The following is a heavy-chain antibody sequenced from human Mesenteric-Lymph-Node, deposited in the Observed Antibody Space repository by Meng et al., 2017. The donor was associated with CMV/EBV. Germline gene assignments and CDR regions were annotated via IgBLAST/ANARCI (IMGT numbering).Heavy chain of an antibody. J-gene: IGHJ4*02. CDR1: GFTFSSYA. V-gene: IGHV3-30*02. CDR2: IRYDGSNK. CDR3: AKDVVNVGQYPDY. Sequence: GESLKISCAASGFTFSSYAMYWVRQAPGKGLEWVAFIRYDGSNKRYADSVKGRFTISRDDSKSTLYLQMNSLRGEDTAVYYCAKDVVNVGQYPDYWGQGTLVTVSS. D-gene: IGHD2-2*01.